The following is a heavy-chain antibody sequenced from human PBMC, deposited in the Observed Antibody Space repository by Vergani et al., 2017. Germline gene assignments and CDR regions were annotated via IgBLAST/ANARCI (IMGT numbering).Heavy chain of an antibody. J-gene: IGHJ6*02. V-gene: IGHV3-23*04. D-gene: IGHD6-13*01. Sequence: EVQLVESGGGLVKPGGSLRLSCAASGFTFSSYSMNWVRQAPGKGLEWVSAISGSGGSTYYADSVKGRFTISRDNSKNTLYLQMNSLRAEDTAVFYCARAAAGIYYYGMDVWGQGTTVTVSS. CDR1: GFTFSSYS. CDR3: ARAAAGIYYYGMDV. CDR2: ISGSGGST.